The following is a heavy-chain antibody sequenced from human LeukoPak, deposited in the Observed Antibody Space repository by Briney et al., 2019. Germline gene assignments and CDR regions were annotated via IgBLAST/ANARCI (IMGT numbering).Heavy chain of an antibody. CDR2: ISSSSSYI. V-gene: IGHV3-21*01. CDR3: ARDLGGYGDYGTNFDY. J-gene: IGHJ4*02. D-gene: IGHD4-17*01. Sequence: GGSLRLSCAASGFTFSSHTMNWVRQAPGKGLEWVSAISSSSSYIYYADSVKGRFTISRHNAKRSLYLQMNSLRAEDTAVYYCARDLGGYGDYGTNFDYWGQGTLVTVSS. CDR1: GFTFSSHT.